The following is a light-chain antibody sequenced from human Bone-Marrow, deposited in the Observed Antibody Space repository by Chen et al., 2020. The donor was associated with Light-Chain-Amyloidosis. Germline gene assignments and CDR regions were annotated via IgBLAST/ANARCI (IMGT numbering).Light chain of an antibody. CDR3: CAYTGSSTWV. CDR1: NSDVGNYNL. J-gene: IGLJ3*02. CDR2: GDF. V-gene: IGLV2-23*01. Sequence: QSALTQPASVSGSPWQSITISCTASNSDVGNYNLVSWYQHHPGKAPKLLIYGDFKRPSGVSNRFSGSKSGNTASLTISGLQNEDEAHYHCCAYTGSSTWVFGGGTKLTVL.